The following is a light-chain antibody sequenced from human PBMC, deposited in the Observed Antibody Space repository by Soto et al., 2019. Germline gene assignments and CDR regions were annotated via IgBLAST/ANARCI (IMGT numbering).Light chain of an antibody. CDR1: QSLSSN. CDR3: QQYNDWPPTT. CDR2: RAS. J-gene: IGKJ5*01. Sequence: IVMTQSPATLSVSPGERATLSCRASQSLSSNLAWYHQKPGQAPRLLIYRASTRATGIPARFSGSGSETEFTLTISSLQSEDSAVYYCQQYNDWPPTTFGQGTRLE. V-gene: IGKV3-15*01.